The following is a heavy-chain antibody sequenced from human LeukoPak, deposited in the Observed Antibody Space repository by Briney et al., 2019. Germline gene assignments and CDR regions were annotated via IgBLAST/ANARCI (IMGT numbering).Heavy chain of an antibody. V-gene: IGHV4-39*01. CDR3: ARGRSGWYSYYYYYYMDV. J-gene: IGHJ6*03. Sequence: PSETLSLTCTVSGDSISSSTYYWGWIRQPPGQGLEWIGSIFYSGSTYNNPSLKSRVTISVDTSRNQFSLKLNSVTAADTAVYYCARGRSGWYSYYYYYYMDVWGKGTTVTVSS. CDR1: GDSISSSTYY. CDR2: IFYSGST. D-gene: IGHD6-19*01.